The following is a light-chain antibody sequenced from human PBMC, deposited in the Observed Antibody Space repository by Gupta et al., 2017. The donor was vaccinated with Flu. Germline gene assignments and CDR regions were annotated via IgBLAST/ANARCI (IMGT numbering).Light chain of an antibody. V-gene: IGKV1-9*01. CDR3: QQLNSYPLT. J-gene: IGKJ4*01. Sequence: DIQLTQSPSFLSASVGDRVTITCRASQGISSYLAWYQQKPGKAPKLLIYAASTLQSGVPSRFSGSGSGTEFTRTISSLQPEDCATDYCQQLNSYPLTCGGGTKVEIK. CDR2: AAS. CDR1: QGISSY.